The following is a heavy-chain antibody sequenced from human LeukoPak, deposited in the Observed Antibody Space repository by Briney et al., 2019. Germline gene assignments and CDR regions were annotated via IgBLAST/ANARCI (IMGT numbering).Heavy chain of an antibody. V-gene: IGHV1-24*01. Sequence: ASVKVFCKVSGYTLTELSMHWVRQAPGKGLEWMGGFDPEDGETIYAQKFQGRVTMTEDTSTDTAYMELSSLRSEDTAVYYCATQQLVPLSYYYYGMDVWGQGTTVTVSS. CDR1: GYTLTELS. CDR3: ATQQLVPLSYYYYGMDV. CDR2: FDPEDGET. J-gene: IGHJ6*02. D-gene: IGHD6-13*01.